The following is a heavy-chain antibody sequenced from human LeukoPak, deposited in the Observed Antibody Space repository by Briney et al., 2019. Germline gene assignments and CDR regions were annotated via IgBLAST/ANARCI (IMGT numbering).Heavy chain of an antibody. CDR1: GFTFSNYW. V-gene: IGHV3-74*01. Sequence: GGSVTVSCAACGFTFSNYWMHGVRQAAGRGRVWVSRIYCDGSTTNHADCVKGRFTISRDNAKDTLYLQMSSLRAGDTAVYFCATYIVVVSRFDYWGQGSLVTVSS. CDR3: ATYIVVVSRFDY. J-gene: IGHJ4*02. CDR2: IYCDGSTT. D-gene: IGHD3-22*01.